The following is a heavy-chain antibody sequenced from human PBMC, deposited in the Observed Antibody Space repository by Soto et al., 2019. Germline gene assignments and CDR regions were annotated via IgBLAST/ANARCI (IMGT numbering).Heavy chain of an antibody. CDR2: MNPNSGNT. V-gene: IGHV1-8*01. CDR3: ARWSGSGWPFYYYGMDV. CDR1: GYTFTSYD. D-gene: IGHD6-19*01. Sequence: QVQLVQSGAEVKKPGASVKVSCKASGYTFTSYDINWVRQATGQGLEWMGWMNPNSGNTGYAQKFQGRVTMTRNTSIRTAYMELSSLRSEDTAVYYCARWSGSGWPFYYYGMDVWGQGTTVTVSS. J-gene: IGHJ6*02.